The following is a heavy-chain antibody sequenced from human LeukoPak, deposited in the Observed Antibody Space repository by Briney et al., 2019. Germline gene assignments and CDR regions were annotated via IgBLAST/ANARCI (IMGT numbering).Heavy chain of an antibody. CDR1: GFTFGDYA. D-gene: IGHD5-18*01. J-gene: IGHJ4*02. CDR2: IRSKAYGGST. V-gene: IGHV3-49*04. CDR3: SSGRGYSYGDGDF. Sequence: PGGSLRLSCTASGFTFGDYAMSWVRQAPGKGPEWVGFIRSKAYGGSTEYAASVKGRFTISRDDSKSIAYMKVHSLKTEDTAVYYCSSGRGYSYGDGDFWGQGTLVTVS.